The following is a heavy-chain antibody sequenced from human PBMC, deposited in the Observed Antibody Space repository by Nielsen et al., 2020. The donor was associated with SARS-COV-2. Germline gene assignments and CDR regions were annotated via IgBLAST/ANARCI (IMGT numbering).Heavy chain of an antibody. Sequence: ASVKVSCKASGYTFTSYGISWVRQAPGQGLEWMGWISAYNGNTNYAQKLQGRVTMTTDTSTSTAYMELSSLRSEDTAVYYCAISYCSGGSCPDSGWHWFDPWGQGTLVTVSS. D-gene: IGHD2-15*01. V-gene: IGHV1-18*01. CDR2: ISAYNGNT. CDR3: AISYCSGGSCPDSGWHWFDP. J-gene: IGHJ5*02. CDR1: GYTFTSYG.